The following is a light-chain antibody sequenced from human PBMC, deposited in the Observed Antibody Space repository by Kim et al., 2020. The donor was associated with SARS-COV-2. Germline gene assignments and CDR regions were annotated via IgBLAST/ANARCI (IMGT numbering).Light chain of an antibody. J-gene: IGLJ3*02. Sequence: QTATLTCPGDSNNVGNQGAAWLQQHQGHPPRLLSYRNNNRPSGISERFSASRSGTTASLTITGLQPEDEADYYCSAWDSSLSTWVFGGGTQLTVL. CDR3: SAWDSSLSTWV. CDR1: SNNVGNQG. CDR2: RNN. V-gene: IGLV10-54*01.